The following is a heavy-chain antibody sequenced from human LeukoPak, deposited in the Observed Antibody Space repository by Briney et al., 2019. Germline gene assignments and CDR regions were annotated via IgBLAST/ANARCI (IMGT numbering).Heavy chain of an antibody. CDR1: GGSISSSGYC. CDR2: IDYSGNT. CDR3: ARRLRYYGSGSAKYYFDY. D-gene: IGHD3-10*01. J-gene: IGHJ4*02. V-gene: IGHV4-39*01. Sequence: SETLSLTCTVSGGSISSSGYCWGWIRQPPGKGLEWIGSIDYSGNTNYNPSLKSRVTISVDMSKNQFSLKLSSVTAADTAVYYCARRLRYYGSGSAKYYFDYWGQGTLVTVSS.